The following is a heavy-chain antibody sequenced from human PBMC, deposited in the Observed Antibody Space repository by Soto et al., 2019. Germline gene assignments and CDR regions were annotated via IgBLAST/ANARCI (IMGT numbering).Heavy chain of an antibody. Sequence: QVQLLQSGAEVQKPGSSVKVSCKASGGTFSSYTISWVRQAPGQGLEWMGRIIPILGIANYAQKVQGRVTITADKSTSTADMELSSRRSEDTALYYCAGRVGGAEVDYWGQGTLVTVSS. CDR2: IIPILGIA. CDR1: GGTFSSYT. D-gene: IGHD3-10*01. CDR3: AGRVGGAEVDY. J-gene: IGHJ4*02. V-gene: IGHV1-69*02.